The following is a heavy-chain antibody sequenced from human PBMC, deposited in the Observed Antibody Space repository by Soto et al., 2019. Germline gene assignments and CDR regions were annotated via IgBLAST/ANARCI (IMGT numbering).Heavy chain of an antibody. V-gene: IGHV4-59*01. CDR2: IYYSGST. CDR1: VGSISGYY. Sequence: SEALSLTCTVSVGSISGYYWSWIRQPPGKGLEWIGYIYYSGSTNYNPSLKSRVTISVDTSKNQFSLKLSSVTAADTAVYYCARGGYDFWSGYYLSYYYGMDVWGQGTTVTVSS. CDR3: ARGGYDFWSGYYLSYYYGMDV. J-gene: IGHJ6*02. D-gene: IGHD3-3*01.